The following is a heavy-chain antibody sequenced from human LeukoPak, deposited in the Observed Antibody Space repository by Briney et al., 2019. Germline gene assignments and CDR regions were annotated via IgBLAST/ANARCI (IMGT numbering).Heavy chain of an antibody. CDR3: ARRRENIAVAGTDYYYYYGMDV. Sequence: GGSLRLSCAASGFTLSSYEMNWVRQAPGKGLEWVSYISTSGSTIFYADSVKGRFTISRDNAKNSLYLQMNSLRAEDTAVYYCARRRENIAVAGTDYYYYYGMDVWGQGTTVTVSS. D-gene: IGHD6-19*01. J-gene: IGHJ6*02. V-gene: IGHV3-48*03. CDR2: ISTSGSTI. CDR1: GFTLSSYE.